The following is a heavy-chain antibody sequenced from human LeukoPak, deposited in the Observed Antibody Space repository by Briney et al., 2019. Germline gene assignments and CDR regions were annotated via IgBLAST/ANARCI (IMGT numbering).Heavy chain of an antibody. CDR3: ARHGYYGSGSYYSMQD. V-gene: IGHV5-10-1*01. CDR2: IDPSDSYT. CDR1: GYSFTSYW. J-gene: IGHJ4*02. Sequence: GESLKISCKGSGYSFTSYWITWVRQMPGKGREWMGRIDPSDSYTNYNPSFQGHVPISADKSVSTAYLQWSSLKASDTAMYYCARHGYYGSGSYYSMQDWGQGTLVTVSS. D-gene: IGHD3-10*01.